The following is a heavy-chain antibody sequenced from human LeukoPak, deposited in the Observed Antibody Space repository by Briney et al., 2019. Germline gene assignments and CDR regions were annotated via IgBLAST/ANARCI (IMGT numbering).Heavy chain of an antibody. CDR3: ARDLGVGATSPMNYFDY. CDR2: IIPILGIA. Sequence: GASVKVSCKASGGTFSSYTISWVRQAPGQGLEWMGRIIPILGIANYAQKFQGRVTITADKSTSTAYMELSSLRSEDTAVYYCARDLGVGATSPMNYFDYWGQGTLVTVSS. V-gene: IGHV1-69*04. D-gene: IGHD1-26*01. J-gene: IGHJ4*02. CDR1: GGTFSSYT.